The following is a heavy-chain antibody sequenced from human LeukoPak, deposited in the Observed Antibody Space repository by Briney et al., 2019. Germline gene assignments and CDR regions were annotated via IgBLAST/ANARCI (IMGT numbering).Heavy chain of an antibody. CDR3: ARDGGYYDSSGLIGEGYAFDI. Sequence: GASVKVSCKASGGTFSSYAISWVRQAPGQGLEWMGGIIPIFGTANYAQKFQGRATITADESTSTAYMELSSLRSEDTAVYYCARDGGYYDSSGLIGEGYAFDIWGQGTMVTVSS. V-gene: IGHV1-69*13. CDR2: IIPIFGTA. J-gene: IGHJ3*02. CDR1: GGTFSSYA. D-gene: IGHD3-22*01.